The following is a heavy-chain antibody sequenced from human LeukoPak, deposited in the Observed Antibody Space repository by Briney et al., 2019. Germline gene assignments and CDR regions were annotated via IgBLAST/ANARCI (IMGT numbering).Heavy chain of an antibody. Sequence: GGSLRLSCAASGFTFSNFAMSWVRQAPGKGLEWVGFIRSKAYGGTTEYAASVKGRFTISRDDSKSIAYLQMNSLKTEDTAVYYCTRGIAAAGLPVGDYWGQGTLVTVSS. V-gene: IGHV3-49*04. J-gene: IGHJ4*02. CDR1: GFTFSNFA. CDR2: IRSKAYGGTT. D-gene: IGHD6-13*01. CDR3: TRGIAAAGLPVGDY.